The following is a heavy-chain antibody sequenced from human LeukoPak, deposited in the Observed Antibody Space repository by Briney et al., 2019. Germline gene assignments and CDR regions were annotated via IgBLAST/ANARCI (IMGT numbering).Heavy chain of an antibody. J-gene: IGHJ4*02. CDR2: ISYDGSNK. V-gene: IGHV3-30*01. D-gene: IGHD5-12*01. Sequence: GGSLRLSCAASGFTFSSYAMHWVRQAPGKGLEWAAVISYDGSNKYYADSVKGRFTISRDNSKNTLYLQMNSLRAEDTAVYYCARDLGYRGSGYDFCFDYWGQGTLVTVSS. CDR3: ARDLGYRGSGYDFCFDY. CDR1: GFTFSSYA.